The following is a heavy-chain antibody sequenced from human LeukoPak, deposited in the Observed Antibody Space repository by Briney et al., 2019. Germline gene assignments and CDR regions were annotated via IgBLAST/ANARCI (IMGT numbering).Heavy chain of an antibody. CDR3: ARCGYYDFWSGYNPATFDY. V-gene: IGHV4-39*01. Sequence: SETLSLTCSVSGGSINSNTYYWGWIRQPPGKGLEWIATMYYTGSIYYNSSLKSRVTISVDTSKNQFSLKLSSVTAADTAVYYCARCGYYDFWSGYNPATFDYWGQGTLVTVSS. J-gene: IGHJ4*02. CDR2: MYYTGSI. D-gene: IGHD3-3*01. CDR1: GGSINSNTYY.